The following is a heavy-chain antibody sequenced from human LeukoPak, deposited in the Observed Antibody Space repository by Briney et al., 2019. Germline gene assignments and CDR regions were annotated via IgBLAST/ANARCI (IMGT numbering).Heavy chain of an antibody. V-gene: IGHV3-7*01. CDR1: GFSFSSYW. CDR2: IKQDGSEK. CDR3: AGYFARTGYYAEGFDI. Sequence: GGSLRLSCAASGFSFSSYWMNWVRQAPGKGLEWVANIKQDGSEKYYVDSVKGRFTISRDNAQNSLFLQMNSLRAEDTAVYYCAGYFARTGYYAEGFDIWGQGTMVTVSS. J-gene: IGHJ3*02. D-gene: IGHD3/OR15-3a*01.